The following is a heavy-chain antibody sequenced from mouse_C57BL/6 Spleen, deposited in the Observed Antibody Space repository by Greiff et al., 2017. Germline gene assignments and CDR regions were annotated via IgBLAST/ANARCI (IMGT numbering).Heavy chain of an antibody. CDR2: IDPSDSET. CDR1: GYTFTSYW. Sequence: VQLQQPGAELVRPGSSVKLSCKASGYTFTSYWMHWVKQRPIQGLEWIGNIDPSDSETHYNQKFKDKATLTVDKSSSTAYMQLSSLTSEDSAVYYCARSEGRGYFDVWGTGTTVTVSS. V-gene: IGHV1-52*01. J-gene: IGHJ1*03. CDR3: ARSEGRGYFDV. D-gene: IGHD1-1*01.